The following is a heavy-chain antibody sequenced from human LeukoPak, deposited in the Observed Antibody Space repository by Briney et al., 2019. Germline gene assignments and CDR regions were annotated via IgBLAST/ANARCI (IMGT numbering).Heavy chain of an antibody. Sequence: QTGGSLRLSCAASGFTFSSYWMHWVRQAPGKGLEWVSAISGSGGSTYYADSVKGRFTISRDNSKNTLYLQMNSLRAEDTAVYYCAKSAGKIYVPLDYWGQGTLVTVSS. CDR2: ISGSGGST. D-gene: IGHD5/OR15-5a*01. CDR3: AKSAGKIYVPLDY. J-gene: IGHJ4*02. CDR1: GFTFSSYW. V-gene: IGHV3-23*01.